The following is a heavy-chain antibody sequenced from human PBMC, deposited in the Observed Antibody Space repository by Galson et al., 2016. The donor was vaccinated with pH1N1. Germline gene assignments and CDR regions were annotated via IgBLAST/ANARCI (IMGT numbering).Heavy chain of an antibody. V-gene: IGHV1-69*02. Sequence: SVKVSCKASGGTFTSYTITWVRQAPRQGLEWMGRMIPILGLSNYAQKFQGRVTITADKSRSTAYMELSSLKSEDTAVYFCARARGHAAMDPFDFWGQGTLVTVSS. D-gene: IGHD5-18*01. CDR1: GGTFTSYT. CDR2: MIPILGLS. CDR3: ARARGHAAMDPFDF. J-gene: IGHJ4*02.